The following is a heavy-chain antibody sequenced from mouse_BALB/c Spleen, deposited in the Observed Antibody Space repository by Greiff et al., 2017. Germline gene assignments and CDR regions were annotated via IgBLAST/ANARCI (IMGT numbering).Heavy chain of an antibody. CDR3: ARSGPSDEEFAY. Sequence: QVQLQQSGAELVRPGSSVKISCKASGYAFSSYWMNWVKQRPGQGLEWIGQIYPGDGDTNYNGKFKGKATLTADKSSSTAYMQLSSLTSEDSAVYFCARSGPSDEEFAYWGQGTLVTVSA. CDR1: GYAFSSYW. J-gene: IGHJ3*01. D-gene: IGHD3-1*01. V-gene: IGHV1-80*01. CDR2: IYPGDGDT.